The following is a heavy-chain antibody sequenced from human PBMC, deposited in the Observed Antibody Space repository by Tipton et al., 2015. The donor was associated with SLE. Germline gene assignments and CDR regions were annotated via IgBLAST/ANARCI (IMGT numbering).Heavy chain of an antibody. CDR2: IYYSGST. CDR3: ARSVVTYYYPGMEV. V-gene: IGHV4-59*01. CDR1: GGSISSYY. J-gene: IGHJ6*02. D-gene: IGHD4-23*01. Sequence: LRLSCTVSGGSISSYYWSWIRQPPGKGLEWIGYIYYSGSTNYNPSLKSRVTISVDTSKNQFSLKLSSVTAADTAVYYCARSVVTYYYPGMEVWGQGTTVTVS.